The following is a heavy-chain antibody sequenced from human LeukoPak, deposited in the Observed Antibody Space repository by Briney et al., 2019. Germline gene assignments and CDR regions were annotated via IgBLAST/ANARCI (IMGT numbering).Heavy chain of an antibody. V-gene: IGHV4-39*07. CDR1: GGSLSNSRHH. CDR3: ARDNCSSTSWRKKFDY. CDR2: IYYSGST. Sequence: SETLSLTCTVSGGSLSNSRHHWGWTPHPPGKGLEWIGTIYYSGSTYDNPSLNRRVTISVDASKNQFSLKVTSVTAADTAVYYCARDNCSSTSWRKKFDYWGQGTLVTVSS. D-gene: IGHD2-2*01. J-gene: IGHJ4*02.